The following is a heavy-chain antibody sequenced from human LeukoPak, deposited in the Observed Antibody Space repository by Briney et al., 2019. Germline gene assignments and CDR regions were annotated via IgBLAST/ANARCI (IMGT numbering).Heavy chain of an antibody. J-gene: IGHJ4*02. Sequence: SETLSLTCTVSGYSISSGYYWGWIRQPPGKGLEWIGSIYHSGSTFYNPSLKSRVTISVDTSKNQFSLKLTSVTAADTAVYYCARGRIARAAYWGQGTLVTVSS. CDR1: GYSISSGYY. V-gene: IGHV4-38-2*02. CDR2: IYHSGST. CDR3: ARGRIARAAY.